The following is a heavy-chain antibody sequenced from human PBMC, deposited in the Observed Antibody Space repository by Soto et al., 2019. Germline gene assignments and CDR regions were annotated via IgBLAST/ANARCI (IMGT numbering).Heavy chain of an antibody. CDR2: IYPGDSDT. CDR1: GYSFTSYW. V-gene: IGHV5-51*03. Sequence: PGESLKISCKGSGYSFTSYWIGWVRQMPGKGLEWMGIIYPGDSDTRYSPSFQGQVTISADKSISTAYLQWSSLKASDTAMYYCARRGRQVVAGNLYGMDVWGQGTTVTVSS. D-gene: IGHD6-6*01. CDR3: ARRGRQVVAGNLYGMDV. J-gene: IGHJ6*02.